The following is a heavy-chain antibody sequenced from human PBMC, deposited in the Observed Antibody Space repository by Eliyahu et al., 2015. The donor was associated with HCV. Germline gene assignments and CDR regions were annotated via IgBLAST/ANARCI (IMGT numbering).Heavy chain of an antibody. V-gene: IGHV3-48*01. CDR2: ISSSSSFI. CDR3: AREDPSDAFDI. J-gene: IGHJ3*02. Sequence: GKGLEWLSYISSSSSFIYYADSVKGRFTISRDNAKNSVYLQMNSLRAEDTAVYYCAREDPSDAFDIWGQGTMVTVSS.